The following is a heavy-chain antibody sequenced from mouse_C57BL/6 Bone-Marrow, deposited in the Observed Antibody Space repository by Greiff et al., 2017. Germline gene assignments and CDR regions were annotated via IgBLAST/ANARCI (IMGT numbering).Heavy chain of an antibody. CDR3: ARRADGYYKGYAMGY. Sequence: QVQLQQPGAELVKPGASVKLSCKASGYTFTSYWMQWVKQRPGQGLEWIGEIDTSDSYTNYNQKFKGKAKLTVDTSSSTAFMQLSSLTSEDSAVYYCARRADGYYKGYAMGYWGQGTSVTVSS. CDR1: GYTFTSYW. V-gene: IGHV1-50*01. J-gene: IGHJ4*01. CDR2: IDTSDSYT. D-gene: IGHD2-3*01.